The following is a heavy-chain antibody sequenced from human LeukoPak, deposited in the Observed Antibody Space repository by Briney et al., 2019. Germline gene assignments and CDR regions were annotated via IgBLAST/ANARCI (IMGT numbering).Heavy chain of an antibody. CDR3: AKDAGYVLLLRDSVYFDY. D-gene: IGHD3-16*01. Sequence: PGGSLRLSCAASGFTFSSYAMSWVRQAPGKGLEWVSAISGSGGSTYYADSVKGRFTISRDNSKNTLYLQMNSLRAEDTAVYYCAKDAGYVLLLRDSVYFDYWGQGTLVTVSS. V-gene: IGHV3-23*01. CDR2: ISGSGGST. J-gene: IGHJ4*02. CDR1: GFTFSSYA.